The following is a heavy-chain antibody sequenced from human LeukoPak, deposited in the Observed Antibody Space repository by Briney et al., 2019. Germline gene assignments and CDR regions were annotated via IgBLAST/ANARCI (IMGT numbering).Heavy chain of an antibody. J-gene: IGHJ2*01. Sequence: GGSLRLSCAASGFTVSSNYMSWVRQAPGKGLEWVSVIYSGGSTYYADSVKGRFTISRDNSKNTLYLQMNSLRAEDTAVYYCARDAYYYDSSGYWTSWYFDLWGRGTLVTVSS. CDR2: IYSGGST. D-gene: IGHD3-22*01. CDR3: ARDAYYYDSSGYWTSWYFDL. CDR1: GFTVSSNY. V-gene: IGHV3-66*01.